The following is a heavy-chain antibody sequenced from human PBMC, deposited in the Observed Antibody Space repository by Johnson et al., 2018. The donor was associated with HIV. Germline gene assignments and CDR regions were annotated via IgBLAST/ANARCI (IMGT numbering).Heavy chain of an antibody. V-gene: IGHV3-15*01. CDR2: IKSESDGGTT. D-gene: IGHD3-10*01. CDR1: EFTFSNAW. CDR3: ARAGVVDSYGSWKAFDI. J-gene: IGHJ3*02. Sequence: VHLVESGGNLVKSGGSLRLSCAASEFTFSNAWMTWVRQAPGKGLEWVGRIKSESDGGTTDYAAPVNGRFTISRDDSKNTLYLQMNSLKTEDTAVYYCARAGVVDSYGSWKAFDIWGQGTLVTVSS.